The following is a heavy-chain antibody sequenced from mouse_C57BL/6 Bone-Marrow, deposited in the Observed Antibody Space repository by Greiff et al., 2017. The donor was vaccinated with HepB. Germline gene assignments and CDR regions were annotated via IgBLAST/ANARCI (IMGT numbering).Heavy chain of an antibody. Sequence: EVKLVESGGGLVKPGGSLKLSCAASGFTFSSYAMSWVRQTPEKRLEWVATISDGGSYTYYPDNVKGRFTISRDNAKNNLYLQMSHLKSEDTAMYYCARAGGSVGYYAMDYWGQGTSVTVSS. V-gene: IGHV5-4*03. D-gene: IGHD1-1*01. CDR2: ISDGGSYT. CDR1: GFTFSSYA. J-gene: IGHJ4*01. CDR3: ARAGGSVGYYAMDY.